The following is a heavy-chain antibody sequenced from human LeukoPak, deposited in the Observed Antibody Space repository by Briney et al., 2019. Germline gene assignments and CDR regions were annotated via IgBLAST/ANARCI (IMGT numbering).Heavy chain of an antibody. Sequence: SETLSLTCTVSGGSISGSSYFWGWIRQPPGKGLEWIGSIYYSGSTYYNPSLKSRVTISVDMSKNQFSMKLSSVTAADTAVYYCASALWFGELELDPWGQGTLATVSS. J-gene: IGHJ5*02. CDR2: IYYSGST. CDR1: GGSISGSSYF. V-gene: IGHV4-39*01. CDR3: ASALWFGELELDP. D-gene: IGHD3-10*01.